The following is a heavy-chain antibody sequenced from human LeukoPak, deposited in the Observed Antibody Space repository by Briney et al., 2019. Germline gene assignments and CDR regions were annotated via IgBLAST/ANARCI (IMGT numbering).Heavy chain of an antibody. CDR3: ARVDYHGSGSYREDRDPDY. D-gene: IGHD3-10*01. V-gene: IGHV4-39*07. J-gene: IGHJ4*02. Sequence: SETLSLTCTVSGGSISSSSYYWGWIRQPPGKGLEWIGSIYYSGSTYYNPSLKSRVTISVDTSKNQFSLKLSSVTAADTAVYYCARVDYHGSGSYREDRDPDYWGQGTLVTVSS. CDR1: GGSISSSSYY. CDR2: IYYSGST.